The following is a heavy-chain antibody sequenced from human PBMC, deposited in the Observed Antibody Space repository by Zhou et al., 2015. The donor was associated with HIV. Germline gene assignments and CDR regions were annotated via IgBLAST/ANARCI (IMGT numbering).Heavy chain of an antibody. V-gene: IGHV3-74*03. J-gene: IGHJ4*02. CDR2: LGDDGSTK. CDR3: ARVRLPGRHFDWVRSPPAY. CDR1: GFTFSVFV. D-gene: IGHD3-9*01. Sequence: DERLVESGGASVKSGGSLTLTCSTSGFTFSVFVMHWVRQVPGKAPMWVARLGDDGSTKTYADSVKGRFTISRDNARKTLYLDMNSLRVEDTAVYYCARVRLPGRHFDWVRSPPAYWGQGALVTVSS.